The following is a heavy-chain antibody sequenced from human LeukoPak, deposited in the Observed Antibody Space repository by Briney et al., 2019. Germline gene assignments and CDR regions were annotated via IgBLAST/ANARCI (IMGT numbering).Heavy chain of an antibody. J-gene: IGHJ6*03. V-gene: IGHV3-11*01. Sequence: GGSLRLSCAASGFTFSDYYISWIRQAPGKGLEWVSYISSSGSTIYYADSVKGRFTISRDISKNTLYLQMNSLRAEDTAVYYCARVLSGRGSLYDYYYYMDVWGKGTTVTISS. CDR2: ISSSGSTI. CDR1: GFTFSDYY. CDR3: ARVLSGRGSLYDYYYYMDV. D-gene: IGHD3-10*01.